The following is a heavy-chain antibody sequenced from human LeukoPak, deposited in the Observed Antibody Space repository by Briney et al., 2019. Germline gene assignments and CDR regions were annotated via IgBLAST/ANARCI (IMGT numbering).Heavy chain of an antibody. Sequence: NPGGSLRLSCAASGFTFSDYYMSWIRQAPGKGLEWVSYISSSGSTIYYADSVKGRFTISRDNAKNSLYLQMDSLRAEDTAVYYCARTGPFDWLLRGGNYDYWGQGTLVTVSS. CDR2: ISSSGSTI. V-gene: IGHV3-11*01. CDR3: ARTGPFDWLLRGGNYDY. D-gene: IGHD3-9*01. CDR1: GFTFSDYY. J-gene: IGHJ4*02.